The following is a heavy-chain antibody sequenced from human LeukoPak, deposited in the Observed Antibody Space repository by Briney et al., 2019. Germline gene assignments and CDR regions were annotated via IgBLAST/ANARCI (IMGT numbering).Heavy chain of an antibody. CDR2: ISYDGSNE. J-gene: IGHJ2*01. CDR1: GFNFRSYA. Sequence: GRSLRLSCAASGFNFRSYAMHWVRQGPGKGLEWVAVISYDGSNEDYTDSVKGRFTISRDNSKNTLYLQMNSLKAEDTALYYCARAMGATTVTFYWYFDLWGRGSPVTVSS. CDR3: ARAMGATTVTFYWYFDL. D-gene: IGHD4-17*01. V-gene: IGHV3-30-3*01.